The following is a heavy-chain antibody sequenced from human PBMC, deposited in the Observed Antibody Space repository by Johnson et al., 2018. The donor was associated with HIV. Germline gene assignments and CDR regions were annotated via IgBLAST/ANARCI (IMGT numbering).Heavy chain of an antibody. CDR3: AREGPYSSRWGAFDI. Sequence: VQLVESGGGLAKPAWSPRLSCAASQFTFSRYYMNCVRQAPGNGLELVGQVNPKGGKTNLIESAKDRINTSTNNAKNTLHLQMNGLKTEDTAVYYCAREGPYSSRWGAFDIWGQGTMVTVSS. CDR1: QFTFSRYY. J-gene: IGHJ3*02. D-gene: IGHD6-13*01. V-gene: IGHV3-25*05. CDR2: VNPKGGKT.